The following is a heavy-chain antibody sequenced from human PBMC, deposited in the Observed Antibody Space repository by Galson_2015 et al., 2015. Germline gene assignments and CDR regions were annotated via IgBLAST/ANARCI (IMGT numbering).Heavy chain of an antibody. V-gene: IGHV3-7*03. CDR3: ARDANRGGEFDY. CDR2: IKYDGSQT. CDR1: FRNYW. J-gene: IGHJ4*02. Sequence: FRNYWMVWVRQTPEKGLQWVAKIKYDGSQTFYVDSVKGRFTISRDNAENSLDLQVNSLRADDTAVYYCARDANRGGEFDYWGQGALVTVSS. D-gene: IGHD1-14*01.